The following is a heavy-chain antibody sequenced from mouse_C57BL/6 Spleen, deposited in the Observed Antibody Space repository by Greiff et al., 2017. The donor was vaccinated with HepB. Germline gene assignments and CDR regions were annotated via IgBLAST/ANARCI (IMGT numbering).Heavy chain of an antibody. Sequence: VQLQESGAELARPGASVKMSCKASGYTFTSYTMHWVKQRPGQGLEWIVYINPSSGYTKYNQKLKDKATLTADKSYSTAYMQLSSLTSEDSAVYYCSRGGGSSYWWYFDVWGTGTTVTVSS. J-gene: IGHJ1*03. CDR3: SRGGGSSYWWYFDV. D-gene: IGHD1-1*01. CDR1: GYTFTSYT. CDR2: INPSSGYT. V-gene: IGHV1-4*01.